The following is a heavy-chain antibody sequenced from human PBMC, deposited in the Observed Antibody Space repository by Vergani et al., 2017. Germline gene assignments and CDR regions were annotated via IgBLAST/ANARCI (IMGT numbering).Heavy chain of an antibody. D-gene: IGHD5-24*01. V-gene: IGHV3-49*04. CDR1: GFSFGDYA. J-gene: IGHJ4*02. CDR2: IKSKTDGGTT. CDR3: ARETRDTPSSLDY. Sequence: EVQLVESGGGLVPPGRSLRLSCAASGFSFGDYAMTWVRQAPGKGLEWVGRIKSKTDGGTTYYAAPVKGKFTISKDISKNTLYLQMNSLRGDDTAVYYCARETRDTPSSLDYWGQGTLVTVSS.